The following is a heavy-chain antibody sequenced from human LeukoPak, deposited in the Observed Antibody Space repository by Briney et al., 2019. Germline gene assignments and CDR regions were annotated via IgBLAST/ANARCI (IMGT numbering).Heavy chain of an antibody. V-gene: IGHV1-2*02. D-gene: IGHD2-2*01. Sequence: ASVKVSCKASGYTFTTYYMHWVRQAPGQGLEWMGWINPNSGGTNYAQKFQGRVTMTRDTSISTAYMELSRLRSDDTAVYYCARGKTTSCCFDYWGLGTLVTVSS. J-gene: IGHJ4*02. CDR1: GYTFTTYY. CDR2: INPNSGGT. CDR3: ARGKTTSCCFDY.